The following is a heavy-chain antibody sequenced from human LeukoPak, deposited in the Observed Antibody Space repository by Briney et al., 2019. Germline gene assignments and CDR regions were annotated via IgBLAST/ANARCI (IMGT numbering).Heavy chain of an antibody. CDR2: IWYDGSNK. V-gene: IGHV3-33*06. J-gene: IGHJ6*02. Sequence: GRSLRLSCAASGFTFSSYGMHWVRQAPGKGLEWVAVIWYDGSNKYYVDSVKGRFTISRDNFKNTLYLHMNSLRAEDTAVYYCAKAEDNSGWALYYYYYALDVWGQGTTVTVSS. CDR3: AKAEDNSGWALYYYYYALDV. CDR1: GFTFSSYG. D-gene: IGHD6-19*01.